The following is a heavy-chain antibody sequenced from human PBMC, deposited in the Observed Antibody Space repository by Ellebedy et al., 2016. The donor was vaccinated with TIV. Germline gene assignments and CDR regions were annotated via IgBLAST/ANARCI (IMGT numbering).Heavy chain of an antibody. V-gene: IGHV4-34*01. Sequence: MPSETLSLTCAVYGESFSDYYWNRIRQSPGNGLEWIGEIDNSGILNYNPSLASRVTISVDTSKNQISLRLSSLTAADTAVYYCAASPLDPLNPPLWGHGTLVTVSP. CDR3: AASPLDPLNPPL. J-gene: IGHJ4*01. D-gene: IGHD2-2*01. CDR1: GESFSDYY. CDR2: IDNSGIL.